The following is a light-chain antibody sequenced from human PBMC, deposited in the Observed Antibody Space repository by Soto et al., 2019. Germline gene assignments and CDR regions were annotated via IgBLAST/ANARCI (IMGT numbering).Light chain of an antibody. V-gene: IGLV3-1*01. CDR3: QAWHSSTVV. CDR1: KLGDKY. CDR2: QDS. Sequence: SYELTQPPSVSVSPGQTASITCSGDKLGDKYACWYQQKPGQSPVLVIYQDSKRPSGIPERFSGSNSGNTATLTISGTQAMDEADYCCQAWHSSTVVFGGGTKLTVL. J-gene: IGLJ2*01.